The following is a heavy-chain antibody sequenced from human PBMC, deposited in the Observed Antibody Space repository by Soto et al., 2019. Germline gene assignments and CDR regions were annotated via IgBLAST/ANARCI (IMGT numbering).Heavy chain of an antibody. CDR3: ARGRTVRNYADDSSDYFYFFGY. CDR2: VYYTGST. CDR1: GDSISTFY. Sequence: SETLSLTCTVSGDSISTFYWGWMRQSPGKELEWIGYVYYTGSTNYNPSLKSRVTISVDRSKNQFSLKLTSANAADTAVYYCARGRTVRNYADDSSDYFYFFGYWGQGAEVTVSS. V-gene: IGHV4-59*01. D-gene: IGHD3-22*01. J-gene: IGHJ4*02.